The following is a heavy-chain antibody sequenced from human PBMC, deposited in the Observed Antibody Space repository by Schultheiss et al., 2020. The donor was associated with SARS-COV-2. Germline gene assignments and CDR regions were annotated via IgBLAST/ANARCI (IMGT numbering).Heavy chain of an antibody. J-gene: IGHJ5*02. D-gene: IGHD3-16*01. CDR2: IWYDGSNK. CDR3: ARGFWGAFDP. V-gene: IGHV3-33*08. CDR1: GFTFSSYA. Sequence: GGSLRLSCAASGFTFSSYAMSWVRQAPGKGLEWVAVIWYDGSNKYYADSVKGRFTISRDNSKNTLYLQMNSLRAEDTAVYYCARGFWGAFDPWGQGTLVTVSS.